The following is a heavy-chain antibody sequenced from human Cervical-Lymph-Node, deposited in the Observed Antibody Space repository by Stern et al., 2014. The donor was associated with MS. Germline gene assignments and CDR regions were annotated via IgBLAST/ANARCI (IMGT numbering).Heavy chain of an antibody. D-gene: IGHD6-13*01. V-gene: IGHV1-2*02. J-gene: IGHJ4*02. CDR2: VSPKSVGT. Sequence: QVQLVESGAEVKEPGASVKVSCKASGYTFSDYYLHWVRQAPGPGLEWLGCVSPKSVGTNFAQNFQCRVTMTSDTSIATAYMELTRLRSDDTAVYYCARRVAAAGTHYYGLFGHWGQGTLVTVSS. CDR3: ARRVAAAGTHYYGLFGH. CDR1: GYTFSDYY.